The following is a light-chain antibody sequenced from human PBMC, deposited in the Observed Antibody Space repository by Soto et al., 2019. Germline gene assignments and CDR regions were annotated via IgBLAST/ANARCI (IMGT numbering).Light chain of an antibody. J-gene: IGKJ4*01. CDR2: DAS. CDR1: QSVSSY. Sequence: EIVLTQSPATLSLSPGERATLSCRASQSVSSYLAWYQQKPGQAPRLLIYDASNRATGIPARFSGSGSGKYFTLTISSLEPEDFAVYYYQQRSNWPLTFGGGTKVEIK. CDR3: QQRSNWPLT. V-gene: IGKV3-11*01.